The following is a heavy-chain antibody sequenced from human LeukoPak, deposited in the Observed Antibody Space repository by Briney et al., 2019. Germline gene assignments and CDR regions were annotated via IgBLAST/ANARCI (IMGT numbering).Heavy chain of an antibody. J-gene: IGHJ4*02. CDR1: GFTVSTNF. CDR2: IYSGGST. Sequence: GGSLRLSCVVSGFTVSTNFMSWVRQAPGERLEWVSVIYSGGSTYYADSVKGRFTISRDNSKNTLYLQMNSLRAADTAVYYCARERYYDFWSGYPYFDYWGQGTLVTVSS. CDR3: ARERYYDFWSGYPYFDY. D-gene: IGHD3-3*01. V-gene: IGHV3-53*01.